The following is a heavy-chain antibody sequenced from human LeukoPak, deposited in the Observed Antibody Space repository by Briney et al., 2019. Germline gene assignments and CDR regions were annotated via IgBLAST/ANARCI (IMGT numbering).Heavy chain of an antibody. V-gene: IGHV3-21*01. J-gene: IGHJ5*02. CDR3: ENVPLAIAIPP. CDR1: GFTFSSYI. D-gene: IGHD2-21*01. CDR2: ISSSSSYI. Sequence: GGSLRLSYAPSGFTFSSYIMNCVRQAPRKELEWVSSISSSSSYIYYADSVKGRFTISRDNAKNSLYLQMNSLRAEDTAVCFCENVPLAIAIPPWGQRTLVTVSS.